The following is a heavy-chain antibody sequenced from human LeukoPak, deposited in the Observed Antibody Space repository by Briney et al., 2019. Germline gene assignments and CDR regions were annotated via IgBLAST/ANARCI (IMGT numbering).Heavy chain of an antibody. V-gene: IGHV1-46*01. Sequence: ASVKVSCKASGYTFTNSYIHWVRQAPGQVLEWMGLINPDGGNTNYAQNFQGRVTMTRDTSTNTIYMELSSLRSEDTAVYYCATHSLVTIGGGAFDFWGQGTMVIVSS. CDR2: INPDGGNT. J-gene: IGHJ3*01. CDR3: ATHSLVTIGGGAFDF. D-gene: IGHD2-21*02. CDR1: GYTFTNSY.